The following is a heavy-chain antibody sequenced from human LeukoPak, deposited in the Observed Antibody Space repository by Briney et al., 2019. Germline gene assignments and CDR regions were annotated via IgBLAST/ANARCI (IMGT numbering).Heavy chain of an antibody. CDR1: GGSISSGDYY. D-gene: IGHD3-10*01. J-gene: IGHJ5*02. CDR2: IYYSGST. CDR3: ARESSGSYWFDP. Sequence: SETLSLTCTVSGGSISSGDYYWSWIRQPPGKGLEWIGYIYYSGSTYYNPSLKSRVTISVDTSKNQFSLKLSSVTAADTAVYYCARESSGSYWFDPWGQGTLVTVSS. V-gene: IGHV4-30-4*01.